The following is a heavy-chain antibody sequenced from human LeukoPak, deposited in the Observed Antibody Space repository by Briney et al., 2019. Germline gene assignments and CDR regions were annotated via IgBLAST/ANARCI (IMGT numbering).Heavy chain of an antibody. J-gene: IGHJ4*02. CDR1: GGSVTSTNY. Sequence: PSGTLSLTCGVSGGSVTSTNYWTCVRPPPGKGLEWIGEVNLQGFTNYNPSLMGRVAISVDTSENHISLQLTSVTAADTAVYYCAREGGPYRPLDYSGQGTLVTVSS. CDR3: AREGGPYRPLDY. CDR2: VNLQGFT. V-gene: IGHV4-4*02.